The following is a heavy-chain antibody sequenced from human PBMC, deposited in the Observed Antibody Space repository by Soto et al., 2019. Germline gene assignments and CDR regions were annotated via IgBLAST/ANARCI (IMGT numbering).Heavy chain of an antibody. J-gene: IGHJ2*01. CDR2: IRGRSGST. Sequence: EVPLLESGGGLVQPGGSLRLSCAASGFTFSRYAMSWFRQAPGKGLEWVPAIRGRSGSTYYADSVEGRFTISRDNSKNTLYLQMNSLRAGDTAVYYCAKEPTPVTTYWYFDLWGRGTLVTVSS. CDR3: AKEPTPVTTYWYFDL. D-gene: IGHD4-17*01. V-gene: IGHV3-23*01. CDR1: GFTFSRYA.